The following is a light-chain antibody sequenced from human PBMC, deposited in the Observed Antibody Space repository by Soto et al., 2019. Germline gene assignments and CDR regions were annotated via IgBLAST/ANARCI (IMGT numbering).Light chain of an antibody. V-gene: IGKV1-5*01. CDR2: DAS. CDR1: QSISIW. J-gene: IGKJ1*01. Sequence: DIQMTQSPSTLSASVGDRVTITCRASQSISIWLAWHQQKPGKAPKLLISDASILESGVPSRFSGSGSGTEFNLTISSLQHDDFATYYCQHYETFAWTFGQGNKVEMK. CDR3: QHYETFAWT.